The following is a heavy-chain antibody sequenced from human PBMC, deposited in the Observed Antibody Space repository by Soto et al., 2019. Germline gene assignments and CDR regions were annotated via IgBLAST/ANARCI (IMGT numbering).Heavy chain of an antibody. CDR3: TREKTVAAKRLDY. Sequence: QVQLVESGGGVVQPGRSLRLSCAVSGFTFSNFPMHWVRQAPGKGLEWVAVISHDGINKYYSDSVKGRFTISRDNSKNTLFLQMNTLRAEDTALYYCTREKTVAAKRLDYWGQGTLVTVSS. J-gene: IGHJ4*02. CDR1: GFTFSNFP. D-gene: IGHD6-19*01. CDR2: ISHDGINK. V-gene: IGHV3-30-3*01.